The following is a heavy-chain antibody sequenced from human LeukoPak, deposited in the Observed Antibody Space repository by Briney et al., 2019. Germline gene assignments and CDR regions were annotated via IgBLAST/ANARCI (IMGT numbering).Heavy chain of an antibody. V-gene: IGHV3-53*01. D-gene: IGHD5-12*01. CDR2: IYSGGST. Sequence: GGSLRLSCAASGYTVSSNYMSWVRQAPGKGLEWVSVIYSGGSTYYADSVKGRFSISRDNSKNTLYLQMNSLRAKDTAVYYCARAAPYSGDDYSDYWGQGTLVTVSS. CDR3: ARAAPYSGDDYSDY. CDR1: GYTVSSNY. J-gene: IGHJ4*02.